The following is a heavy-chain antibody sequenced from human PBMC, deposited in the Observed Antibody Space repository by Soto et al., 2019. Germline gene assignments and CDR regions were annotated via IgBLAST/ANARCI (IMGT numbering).Heavy chain of an antibody. D-gene: IGHD3-22*01. CDR2: TSFSGYT. CDR3: VRGGNPYHYATSGPGTFDK. V-gene: IGHV4-30-4*01. CDR1: GDSVSGGDSY. Sequence: QVQLQESGPGVVKPSQTLSLTCTVSGDSVSGGDSYWSWIRQPPGKALEWIGYTSFSGYTSYTPSLKSRVTISDDMSKSQFSLRLTSVTAADTAIYYCVRGGNPYHYATSGPGTFDKWGQGTLVSVSS. J-gene: IGHJ4*02.